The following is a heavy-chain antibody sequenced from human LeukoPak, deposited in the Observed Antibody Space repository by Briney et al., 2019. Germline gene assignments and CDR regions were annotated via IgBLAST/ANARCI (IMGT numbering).Heavy chain of an antibody. CDR1: GGTFSSYA. Sequence: SVKVSCRASGGTFSSYAISWVRQAPGQGLEWMGRIIPIFGTANYAQKFQGRVTITTDESTSTAYMELSRLRSEDTAVYYCAILVATIQYYYMDVWGKGTTVTVSS. CDR3: AILVATIQYYYMDV. CDR2: IIPIFGTA. D-gene: IGHD5-12*01. V-gene: IGHV1-69*05. J-gene: IGHJ6*03.